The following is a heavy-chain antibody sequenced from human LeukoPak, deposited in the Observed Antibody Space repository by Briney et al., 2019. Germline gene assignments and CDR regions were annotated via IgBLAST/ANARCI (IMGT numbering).Heavy chain of an antibody. V-gene: IGHV1-46*03. J-gene: IGHJ4*02. CDR2: TNPSGGST. D-gene: IGHD3-3*01. Sequence: ASVKVSCKASGYTFTRYYMHWVRQAPGQGLEWMGITNPSGGSTSYAQKFQGRVTMTRDTSTSTVYMELSSLRSEDTAVYYCARDQYYDFWSGYTTSAFDYWGQGTLVTVSS. CDR3: ARDQYYDFWSGYTTSAFDY. CDR1: GYTFTRYY.